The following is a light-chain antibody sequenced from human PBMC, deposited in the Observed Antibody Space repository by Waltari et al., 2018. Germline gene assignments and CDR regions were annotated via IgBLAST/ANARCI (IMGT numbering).Light chain of an antibody. CDR3: CSYAGSSTYV. CDR1: SSDVGGYNY. CDR2: DVT. Sequence: QSALTQPASVSGSPGPSITISCTGTSSDVGGYNYVSWYQQHPGKAPKLMIYDVTKRPSGVSNRFSGSKSGNTASLTISGLQAEDEADYHCCSYAGSSTYVFVIGTKVTVL. J-gene: IGLJ1*01. V-gene: IGLV2-23*02.